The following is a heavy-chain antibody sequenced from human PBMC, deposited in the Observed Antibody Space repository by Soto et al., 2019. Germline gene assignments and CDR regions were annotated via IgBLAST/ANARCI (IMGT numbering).Heavy chain of an antibody. D-gene: IGHD3-3*01. CDR1: GFTFSGSA. Sequence: GSLRLSCAASGFTFSGSAMHWVRQASGKGLEWVGRIRSKANSYATAYAASVKGRFTISRDDSKNTAYLQMNSLKTEDTAVYYCTSTHQVDFWRATLITSQDYWGQGTLVTVSS. V-gene: IGHV3-73*01. J-gene: IGHJ4*02. CDR3: TSTHQVDFWRATLITSQDY. CDR2: IRSKANSYAT.